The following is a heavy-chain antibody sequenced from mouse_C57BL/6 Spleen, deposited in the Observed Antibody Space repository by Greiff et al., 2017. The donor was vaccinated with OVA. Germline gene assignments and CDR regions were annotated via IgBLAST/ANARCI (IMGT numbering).Heavy chain of an antibody. CDR2: ISNLAYSI. V-gene: IGHV5-15*01. Sequence: EVQLVESGGGLVQPGGSLKLSCAASGFTFSDYGMAWVRQAPRKGPEWVAFISNLAYSIYYADTVTGRFTISRENAKNTLYLEMSSLRSEDTAMYYCARHDYGSSFFDYWGQGTTRTVSS. CDR1: GFTFSDYG. D-gene: IGHD1-1*01. J-gene: IGHJ2*01. CDR3: ARHDYGSSFFDY.